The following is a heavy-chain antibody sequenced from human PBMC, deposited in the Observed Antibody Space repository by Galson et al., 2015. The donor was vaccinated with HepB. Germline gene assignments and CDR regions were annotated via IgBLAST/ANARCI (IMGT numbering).Heavy chain of an antibody. Sequence: SLRLSCAASGFAFSSYNMNWVRRAPGKGLEWVSHITGSGTTIYYVASVKGRFTVSRDNAKNSLYLQMNSLRAEDTAAYYCARDRGGSGAHLSHFYDLDVWGQGTTVTVSS. CDR1: GFAFSSYN. CDR2: ITGSGTTI. CDR3: ARDRGGSGAHLSHFYDLDV. D-gene: IGHD3-10*01. J-gene: IGHJ6*02. V-gene: IGHV3-48*03.